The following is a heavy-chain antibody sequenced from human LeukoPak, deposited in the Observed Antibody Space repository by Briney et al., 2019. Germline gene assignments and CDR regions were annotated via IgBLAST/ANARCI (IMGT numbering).Heavy chain of an antibody. D-gene: IGHD5-12*01. CDR2: ISSNGGNT. J-gene: IGHJ4*02. CDR3: ARDPDLRRGYDGEGY. Sequence: GGSLRLSCSASGFTFSSYAIHWVRQAPGKGLEYVSGISSNGGNTYNANSLKGRITISRDNAKNSLYMQMNSLRAEDTAVYYCARDPDLRRGYDGEGYWGQGTLVTVSS. CDR1: GFTFSSYA. V-gene: IGHV3-64*04.